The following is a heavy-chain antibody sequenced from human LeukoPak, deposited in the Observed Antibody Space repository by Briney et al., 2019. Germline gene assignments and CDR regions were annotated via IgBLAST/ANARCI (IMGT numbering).Heavy chain of an antibody. CDR1: GFTFSSYA. V-gene: IGHV3-23*01. J-gene: IGHJ4*02. Sequence: GGSLRLSCAASGFTFSSYAMSWVRQAPGKGLEWVSAISGSGGSAYYADSVKGRFTISRDNAKNSLYLQMNSLRAEDTAVYYCARDRDGSYYFDYWGQGTLVTVSS. CDR2: ISGSGGSA. CDR3: ARDRDGSYYFDY. D-gene: IGHD1-26*01.